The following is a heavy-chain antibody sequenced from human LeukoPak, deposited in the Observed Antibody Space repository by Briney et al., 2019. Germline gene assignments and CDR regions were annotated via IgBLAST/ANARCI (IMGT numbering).Heavy chain of an antibody. CDR2: INHSGST. D-gene: IGHD3-10*01. Sequence: SETLSLTCAVYGGSFSGYYWSWIRQPPGKGLEWTGEINHSGSTNYNPSLKSRVTISVDTSKNQFSLKLSSVTAADTAVYYCARRRFGRPADYWGQGTLVTVSS. CDR3: ARRRFGRPADY. CDR1: GGSFSGYY. J-gene: IGHJ4*02. V-gene: IGHV4-34*01.